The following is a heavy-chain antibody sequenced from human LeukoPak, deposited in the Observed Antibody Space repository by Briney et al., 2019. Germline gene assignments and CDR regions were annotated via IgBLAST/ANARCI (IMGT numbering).Heavy chain of an antibody. D-gene: IGHD2-15*01. CDR1: GGSISSGGYY. Sequence: PSETLSLTCTVSGGSISSGGYYWSWIRQHPGKGLEWIGYIYYSGSTYYNPSLKSRVTISVDTSKNQFSLKLSSVTAADTAVYYCAGVSGGSYTKFDYWGQGTLVTVSS. CDR2: IYYSGST. CDR3: AGVSGGSYTKFDY. J-gene: IGHJ4*02. V-gene: IGHV4-31*03.